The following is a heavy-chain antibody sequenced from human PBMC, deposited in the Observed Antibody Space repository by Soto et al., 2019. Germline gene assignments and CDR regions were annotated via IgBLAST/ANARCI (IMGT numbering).Heavy chain of an antibody. CDR1: GGSIRSYY. V-gene: IGHV4-59*01. D-gene: IGHD1-1*01. CDR3: ARLATRYYFDY. J-gene: IGHJ4*02. Sequence: SETLSLTCTVSGGSIRSYYWSWIRQPPGKGLEWIGYIYYSGSTNYNPSLKSRVTISVDTSKNQFSLKMSSVTAADTAVYYCARLATRYYFDYWGQGTLVTVSS. CDR2: IYYSGST.